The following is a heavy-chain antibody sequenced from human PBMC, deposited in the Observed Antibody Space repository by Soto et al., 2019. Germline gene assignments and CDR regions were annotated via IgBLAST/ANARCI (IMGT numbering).Heavy chain of an antibody. CDR1: GYTFTSYA. D-gene: IGHD2-21*02. V-gene: IGHV1-3*01. CDR2: INAGNGNT. CDR3: ARAPGYNSSADCYHPNWFDP. J-gene: IGHJ5*02. Sequence: ASVKVSCKASGYTFTSYAMHWVRQAPGQRLEWMGWINAGNGNTKYSQKFQGRVTITRDTSASTAYMELSSLRSEDTAVYYCARAPGYNSSADCYHPNWFDPWGQGTLFTVSS.